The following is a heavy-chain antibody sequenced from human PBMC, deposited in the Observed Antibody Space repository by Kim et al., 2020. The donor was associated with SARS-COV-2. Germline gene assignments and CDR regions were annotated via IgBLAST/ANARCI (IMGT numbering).Heavy chain of an antibody. V-gene: IGHV1-18*04. CDR3: ARFSGDFDSYYLDC. Sequence: ASVKVSCKASGYTFTDYDISWVRQAPGQGLQWMGWNTVYNGNTNYAQSVQGRVTMTTDTSTSTAYLELKSLRSDDTAVYFCARFSGDFDSYYLDCWGQGTLVTVSA. CDR1: GYTFTDYD. J-gene: IGHJ4*02. CDR2: NTVYNGNT. D-gene: IGHD2-21*02.